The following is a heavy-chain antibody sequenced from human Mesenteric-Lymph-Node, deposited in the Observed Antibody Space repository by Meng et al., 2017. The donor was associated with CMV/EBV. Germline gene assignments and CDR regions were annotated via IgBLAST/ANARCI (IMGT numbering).Heavy chain of an antibody. V-gene: IGHV1-69*05. CDR2: IIPIFGTA. D-gene: IGHD2-2*02. CDR3: ARGRCSSTSCYTGGGWFDP. J-gene: IGHJ5*02. CDR1: GGTFSSYA. Sequence: SVKVSCKASGGTFSSYAISWVRQAPGQGLEWMGGIIPIFGTANYAQKFQGRVTITTDESTSTAYMELSSLRSEDTAVYYCARGRCSSTSCYTGGGWFDPWGQGTLVTVSS.